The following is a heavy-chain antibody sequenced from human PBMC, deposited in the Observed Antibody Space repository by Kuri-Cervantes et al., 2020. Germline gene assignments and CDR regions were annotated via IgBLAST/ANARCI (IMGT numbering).Heavy chain of an antibody. CDR3: ASIYGYSTGEGGF. CDR1: GFTFSSYS. J-gene: IGHJ4*02. D-gene: IGHD6-19*01. Sequence: GESLKISCAASGFTFSSYSMNWVRQAPGKGLEWVSYISSSSSTIYYADSVKGRFTISRDNAKNSLYLQMNSLRAEDTAVYYCASIYGYSTGEGGFWGQGTLVTVSS. V-gene: IGHV3-48*01. CDR2: ISSSSSTI.